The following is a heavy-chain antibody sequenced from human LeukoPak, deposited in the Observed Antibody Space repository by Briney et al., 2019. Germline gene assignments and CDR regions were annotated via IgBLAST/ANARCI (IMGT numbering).Heavy chain of an antibody. J-gene: IGHJ4*02. D-gene: IGHD3-10*01. CDR3: ARDIHGSGSYSDY. CDR2: IWYDGNKK. Sequence: GRSLRLSCAASGFTFSSYAMHWVRQAPGKGLEWVALIWYDGNKKYFEDSVKGRFTISRDNSKNTLYLQMNSLRAEDTAVYYCARDIHGSGSYSDYWGQGTLVTVSS. CDR1: GFTFSSYA. V-gene: IGHV3-33*01.